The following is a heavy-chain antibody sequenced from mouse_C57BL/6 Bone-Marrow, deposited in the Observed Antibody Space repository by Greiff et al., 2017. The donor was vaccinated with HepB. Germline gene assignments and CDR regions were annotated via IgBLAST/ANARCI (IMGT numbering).Heavy chain of an antibody. CDR3: AKRAYYSNYAVEV. D-gene: IGHD2-5*01. J-gene: IGHJ1*03. CDR2: IWGGGST. CDR1: GFSFTSYG. Sequence: QVQLKESGPGLVAPSQSLSITCTVSGFSFTSYGVDWVRQPPGKGLEWLGVIWGGGSTNYNSALMSRLSISKDNSKSQVFLKMNSLHTDDTAMYYCAKRAYYSNYAVEVWGTGTTVTVSA. V-gene: IGHV2-9*01.